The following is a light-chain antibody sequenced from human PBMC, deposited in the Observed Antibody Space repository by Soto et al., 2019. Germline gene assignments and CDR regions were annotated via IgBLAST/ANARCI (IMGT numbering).Light chain of an antibody. V-gene: IGLV1-44*01. CDR1: STNIGSNT. Sequence: VLTQPPSASGTPGQRVTISCSGSSTNIGSNTVNWYQQLPGTAPKLLIYSNNQRPSGVPDRFSGSKSGTSASLAIIGLQSEDEADYYCAAWDDRLNGYVFGTGTKVTVL. CDR2: SNN. J-gene: IGLJ1*01. CDR3: AAWDDRLNGYV.